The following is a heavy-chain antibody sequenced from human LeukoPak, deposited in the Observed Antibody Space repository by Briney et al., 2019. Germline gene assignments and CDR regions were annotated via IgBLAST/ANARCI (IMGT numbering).Heavy chain of an antibody. J-gene: IGHJ4*02. V-gene: IGHV3-74*01. CDR3: ARSKQADDY. CDR2: ISPGGKST. Sequence: PGGSLRLSCAASGFTFSSYGMHWVRQAPGKGLVWVSRISPGGKSTAYADSVKGRFTISRDNAKNTVYMQMDSLRAEDTAIYYCARSKQADDYWGQGTLVTVSS. CDR1: GFTFSSYG.